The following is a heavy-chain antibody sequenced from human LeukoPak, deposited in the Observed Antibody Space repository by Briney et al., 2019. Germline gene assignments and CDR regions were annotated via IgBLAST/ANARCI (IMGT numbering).Heavy chain of an antibody. CDR1: GFTFSNYC. V-gene: IGHV3-74*01. CDR2: INSDGRRK. D-gene: IGHD1-26*01. Sequence: GGSLRLSCVASGFTFSNYCMHWVRQAPGKGLVWVSNINSDGRRKNYADSVKGRFTISRDNAKNTLYLQMNSLRDDDTAVYYCARVIRESGSYSLSHYFDYWGQGTLVTVSS. CDR3: ARVIRESGSYSLSHYFDY. J-gene: IGHJ4*02.